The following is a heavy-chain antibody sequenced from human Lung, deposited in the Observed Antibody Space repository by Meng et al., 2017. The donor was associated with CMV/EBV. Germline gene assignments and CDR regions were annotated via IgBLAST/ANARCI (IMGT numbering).Heavy chain of an antibody. CDR2: IYHTGTT. J-gene: IGHJ5*02. D-gene: IGHD4-23*01. V-gene: IGHV4-38-2*02. CDR1: GYSIGSGYF. Sequence: SXTXSLXXTVSGYSIGSGYFWGWIRQPQGKGLEWIGSIYHTGTTYYNPSVGGRVTISLDSPRNQLSLRLTSETAADTAVYFCARMGAPGDNSLIDLLGQGXLVTVSS. CDR3: ARMGAPGDNSLIDL.